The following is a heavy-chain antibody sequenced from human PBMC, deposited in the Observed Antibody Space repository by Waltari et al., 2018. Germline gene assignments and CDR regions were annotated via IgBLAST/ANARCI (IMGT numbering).Heavy chain of an antibody. CDR1: EFTFSTYW. D-gene: IGHD2-15*01. CDR3: ATHRPGGYGMDV. Sequence: EVQLVESGGGLVQPGESLRLSCTASEFTFSTYWMHWVRQAPGKGLVWGSRSDNVGGKITYTDSVKGRFTIARDNAKKTLYLQMNSLRPEDTAVYYCATHRPGGYGMDVWGQGTTVTVSS. CDR2: SDNVGGKI. V-gene: IGHV3-74*01. J-gene: IGHJ6*02.